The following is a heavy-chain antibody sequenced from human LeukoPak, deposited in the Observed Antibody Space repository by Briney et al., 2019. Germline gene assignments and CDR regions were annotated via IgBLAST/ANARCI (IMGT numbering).Heavy chain of an antibody. CDR2: ISVSGGST. CDR1: GFTLSNYA. V-gene: IGHV3-23*01. CDR3: ATPFAYVAEGY. Sequence: GGSLRLSCAASGFTLSNYAMSWVRQAPGKGLEWVAAISVSGGSTYYADSVKGRFTISRDNSKNTLYLQMNSLRAEDTAVYYCATPFAYVAEGYWGQGTLVTVSS. J-gene: IGHJ4*02. D-gene: IGHD2-15*01.